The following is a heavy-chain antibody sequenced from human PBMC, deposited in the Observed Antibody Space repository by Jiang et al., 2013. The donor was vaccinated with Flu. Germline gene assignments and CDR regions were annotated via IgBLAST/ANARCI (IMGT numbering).Heavy chain of an antibody. D-gene: IGHD6-19*01. V-gene: IGHV2-5*02. J-gene: IGHJ4*02. Sequence: KPTQTLTLTCTFSGFSLKTDGVGVGWIRQPQGKALEWLTLIYWDDVKRYRPSLQSRLTISKDTSKNQVVLTMTNVDPGDTGTYYCAHRQRRDIGWFTFHSWGREPWSPSPQ. CDR3: AHRQRRDIGWFTFHS. CDR2: IYWDDVK. CDR1: GFSLKTDGVG.